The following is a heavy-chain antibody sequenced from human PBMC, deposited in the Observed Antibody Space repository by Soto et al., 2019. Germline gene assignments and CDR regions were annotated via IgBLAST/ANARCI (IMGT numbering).Heavy chain of an antibody. V-gene: IGHV3-23*01. Sequence: EVQLLESGGGLVQPGGSLRLSCAASGFIFRSYAMNWVRQAPGKGLERVSGISGSGDSTYYADAVKGRFTISRDNSKNTLFLQMNSLRDDDGAVYYCAKAGVGGFRAWDTFNWFDSWGQGILVTVSS. CDR3: AKAGVGGFRAWDTFNWFDS. CDR2: ISGSGDST. J-gene: IGHJ5*01. CDR1: GFIFRSYA. D-gene: IGHD5-18*01.